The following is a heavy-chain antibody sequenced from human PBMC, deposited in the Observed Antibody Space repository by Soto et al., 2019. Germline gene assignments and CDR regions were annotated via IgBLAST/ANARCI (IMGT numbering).Heavy chain of an antibody. J-gene: IGHJ6*02. CDR2: ISDYNGNT. Sequence: ASVKVSCKASGYTFSNYGLSWVRQAPGQGLEWMGWISDYNGNTHYAQKFQGRLIMTTDTSTRTAYMELRSLRSDDTAVYYCARGVAAYYDFWGGGINYYYYYGMDVWGQGTTVTVSS. CDR3: ARGVAAYYDFWGGGINYYYYYGMDV. D-gene: IGHD3-3*01. V-gene: IGHV1-18*01. CDR1: GYTFSNYG.